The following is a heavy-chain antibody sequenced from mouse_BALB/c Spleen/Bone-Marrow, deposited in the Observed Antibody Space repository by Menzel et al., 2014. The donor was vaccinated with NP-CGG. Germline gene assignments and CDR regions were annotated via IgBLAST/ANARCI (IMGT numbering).Heavy chain of an antibody. Sequence: VQLKQSGAELVKPGALVKLSCTASGFNIKDTYMHWVKQRPEQGLEWIGRIDPANGNTKYDPKFQGKATITADTSSNTSNLQLSSLTSEDTAVYYCARWVYYAMAYWGQGTSVTVSS. CDR1: GFNIKDTY. CDR3: ARWVYYAMAY. V-gene: IGHV14-3*02. J-gene: IGHJ4*01. CDR2: IDPANGNT.